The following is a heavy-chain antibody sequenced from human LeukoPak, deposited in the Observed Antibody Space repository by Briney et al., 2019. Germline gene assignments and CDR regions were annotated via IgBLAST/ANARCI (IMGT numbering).Heavy chain of an antibody. Sequence: PGGSLTLSCAASGFTFSSYNKNWVRHAPGKGLEWVSSISSSNSYIYYADSVKGRFTISRDNAKNSLYLQMNSLRAEDTAVYYCARVARDLYCSSTSCYNLYYYYMDVWGKGTTVTVSS. CDR1: GFTFSSYN. V-gene: IGHV3-21*01. CDR3: ARVARDLYCSSTSCYNLYYYYMDV. CDR2: ISSSNSYI. D-gene: IGHD2-2*02. J-gene: IGHJ6*03.